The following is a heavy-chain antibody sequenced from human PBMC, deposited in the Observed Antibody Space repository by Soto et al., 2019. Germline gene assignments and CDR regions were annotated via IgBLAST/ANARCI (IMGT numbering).Heavy chain of an antibody. Sequence: QVQLVQSGAEVKKPGSSVKVSCKASGGTFSSYAISGVRPAPGQELERMGGIIPTFGTANYAQKFQGRVTITAAEAMSTGYMELSSLRSEDMAVYCCARDCSSTSCYGDYYYGMAVWGQGTTVTVSS. D-gene: IGHD2-2*01. CDR3: ARDCSSTSCYGDYYYGMAV. V-gene: IGHV1-69*01. J-gene: IGHJ6*01. CDR1: GGTFSSYA. CDR2: IIPTFGTA.